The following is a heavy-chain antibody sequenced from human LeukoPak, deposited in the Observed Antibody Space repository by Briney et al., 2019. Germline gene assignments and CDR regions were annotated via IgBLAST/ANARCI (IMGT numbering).Heavy chain of an antibody. CDR3: ARVRVVMGHDALDI. J-gene: IGHJ3*02. CDR1: GYSISSGYY. CDR2: IYHSGST. D-gene: IGHD3-3*01. Sequence: SETLSLTCTVSGYSISSGYYWGWIRQPPGKGLEWIGSIYHSGSTYYNPSLKSRVTISVDTSKNQFSLKLSSVTAADTAVYYCARVRVVMGHDALDIWGQGTMVTVSS. V-gene: IGHV4-38-2*02.